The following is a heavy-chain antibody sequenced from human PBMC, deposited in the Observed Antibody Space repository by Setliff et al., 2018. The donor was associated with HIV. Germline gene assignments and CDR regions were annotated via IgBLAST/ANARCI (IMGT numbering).Heavy chain of an antibody. Sequence: ASVKVSCKSSGYTFTTYGITWVRQAPGQGLEWMGWISAYNGNTKYSQKFQGRVSITRDTSASTAYMELSSLRSEDTAVYYCARVSGLSGELLYFDYWGLGTLVTVSS. J-gene: IGHJ4*02. CDR2: ISAYNGNT. CDR3: ARVSGLSGELLYFDY. V-gene: IGHV1-18*01. CDR1: GYTFTTYG. D-gene: IGHD1-26*01.